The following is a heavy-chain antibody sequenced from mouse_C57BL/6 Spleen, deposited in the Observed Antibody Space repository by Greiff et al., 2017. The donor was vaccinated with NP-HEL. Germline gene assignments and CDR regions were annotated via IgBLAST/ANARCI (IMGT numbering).Heavy chain of an antibody. Sequence: DVQLVESEGGLVQPGSSMKLSCTASGFTFSDYYMAWVRQVPEKGLEWVANINYDGSSTYYLDSLKSRFIISRDNAKNILYLQMSSLKSEDIATYYCARESNWDGDAMDYWGQGTSVTVSS. CDR2: INYDGSST. J-gene: IGHJ4*01. D-gene: IGHD4-1*02. CDR1: GFTFSDYY. V-gene: IGHV5-16*01. CDR3: ARESNWDGDAMDY.